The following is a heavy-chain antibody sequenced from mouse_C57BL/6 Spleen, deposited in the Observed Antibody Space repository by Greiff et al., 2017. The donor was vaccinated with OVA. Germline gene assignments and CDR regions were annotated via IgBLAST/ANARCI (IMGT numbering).Heavy chain of an antibody. V-gene: IGHV1-39*01. CDR3: ARSLTTVVATGAMDY. CDR1: GYSFTDYN. Sequence: EVKLMESGPELVKPGASVKISCKASGYSFTDYNMNWVKQSTGKSLEWIGVINPNYGTTSYNQKFKGKATLTVDQSSNTAYMQLNSLTSEDSAVYYGARSLTTVVATGAMDYWGQGTSVTVSS. CDR2: INPNYGTT. D-gene: IGHD1-1*01. J-gene: IGHJ4*01.